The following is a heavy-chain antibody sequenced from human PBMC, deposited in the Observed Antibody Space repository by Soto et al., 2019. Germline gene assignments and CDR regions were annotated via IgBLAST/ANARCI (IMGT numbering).Heavy chain of an antibody. CDR2: IYPGDSDT. Sequence: GESLKISCKGSGYSFSSYWIGWVRQMPGKGLEWMGIIYPGDSDTRYSPSFQGQVTISADKSISTAYLQWSSLKASDTATYYCATHTDYYYYGMDVWGQGTTVTVSS. D-gene: IGHD4-17*01. CDR1: GYSFSSYW. CDR3: ATHTDYYYYGMDV. V-gene: IGHV5-51*01. J-gene: IGHJ6*02.